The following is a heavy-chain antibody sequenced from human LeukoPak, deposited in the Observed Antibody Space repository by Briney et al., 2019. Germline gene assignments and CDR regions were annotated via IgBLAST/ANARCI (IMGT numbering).Heavy chain of an antibody. CDR2: IYYSGST. CDR3: AQTAAGTNWFDP. V-gene: IGHV4-59*08. D-gene: IGHD6-13*01. CDR1: GGSISSYY. J-gene: IGHJ5*02. Sequence: SETLSLTCTVSGGSISSYYWSWIRQPPGKGLEWIGYIYYSGSTNYNPSLKSRVTISVDTSKNQFSLKLSSVTAANMAVYYCAQTAAGTNWFDPWGQGTLVTVSS.